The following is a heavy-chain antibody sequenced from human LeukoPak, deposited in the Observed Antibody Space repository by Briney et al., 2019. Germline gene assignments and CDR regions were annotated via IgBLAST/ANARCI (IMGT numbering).Heavy chain of an antibody. V-gene: IGHV4-34*01. D-gene: IGHD2-15*01. Sequence: SETLSLTCAVYGGSFSGYYWSWIRQLPGKGLEWIGEINHSGSTNYNPSLKSRVTISVDTSKNQFSLKLSSVTAADTAVYYCARGRHQGYCSGGSCLVRDYWGQGTLVTVSS. CDR2: INHSGST. CDR3: ARGRHQGYCSGGSCLVRDY. CDR1: GGSFSGYY. J-gene: IGHJ4*02.